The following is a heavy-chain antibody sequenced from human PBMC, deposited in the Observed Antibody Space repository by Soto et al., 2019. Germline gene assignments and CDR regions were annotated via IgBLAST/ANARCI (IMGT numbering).Heavy chain of an antibody. CDR3: AGGQRITMIVRVHYYGMAV. CDR1: GYTFTGYD. D-gene: IGHD3-22*01. Sequence: ASVKVSCKASGYTFTGYDINWGRPATGQGLEWRGWLNPNSGNTGYAQKFQGRVTMNRNPSLSTAYMELSSLRSEDTAVYYCAGGQRITMIVRVHYYGMAVWGQRSTVTASS. V-gene: IGHV1-8*01. J-gene: IGHJ6*02. CDR2: LNPNSGNT.